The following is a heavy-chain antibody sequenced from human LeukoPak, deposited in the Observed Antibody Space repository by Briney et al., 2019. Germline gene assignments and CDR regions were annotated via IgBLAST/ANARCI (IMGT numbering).Heavy chain of an antibody. J-gene: IGHJ3*02. V-gene: IGHV1-2*02. CDR3: ARGGSSEAFDI. CDR1: GYTFTGYY. Sequence: ASVKVSCKASGYTFTGYYMHWVRQAPGQGHEWMGWINPNSGGTSYAQKFQGRVTMTRDTSFSTAYMELSGLRSDDTAVYFCARGGSSEAFDIWGQGTMVTVSS. CDR2: INPNSGGT.